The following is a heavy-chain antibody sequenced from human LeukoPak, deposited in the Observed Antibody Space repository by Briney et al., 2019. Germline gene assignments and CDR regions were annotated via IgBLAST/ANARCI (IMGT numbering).Heavy chain of an antibody. D-gene: IGHD6-6*01. Sequence: SETLSLTCTVSGGSISSYYWGWIRQPPGKGLEWIGYIYYSGSTNYNPSLKSRVTISVDTSKSQFSLKLSSVTAADTAVYYCARGAAHTYYFDYWGQGTLVTVSS. V-gene: IGHV4-59*01. CDR2: IYYSGST. CDR1: GGSISSYY. CDR3: ARGAAHTYYFDY. J-gene: IGHJ4*02.